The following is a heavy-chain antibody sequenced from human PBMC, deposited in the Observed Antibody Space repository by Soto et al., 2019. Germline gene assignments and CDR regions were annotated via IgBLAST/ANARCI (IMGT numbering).Heavy chain of an antibody. J-gene: IGHJ3*01. CDR3: ARDRPYCGRVCHRSFVF. V-gene: IGHV1-46*01. D-gene: IGHD2-21*02. Sequence: GASVKVSCKASGYTFTSYYMHWVRQAPGQGLEWMGIIRPSGGSTTYAQKFQGRVTMTRDTSTSTVYMELSSLRSEDTAVYYCARDRPYCGRVCHRSFVFSGQGTMVIV. CDR2: IRPSGGST. CDR1: GYTFTSYY.